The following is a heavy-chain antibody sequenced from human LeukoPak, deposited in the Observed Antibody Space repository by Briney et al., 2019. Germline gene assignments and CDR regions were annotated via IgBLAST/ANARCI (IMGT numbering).Heavy chain of an antibody. CDR1: GFTFDDYA. CDR3: AKDKYSSSWYGFDY. V-gene: IGHV3-9*01. CDR2: ISWNSGSI. D-gene: IGHD6-13*01. J-gene: IGHJ4*02. Sequence: PGRSLRLSCAASGFTFDDYAMHWVRQAPGKGLEWVSGISWNSGSIGYADSVKGRFTISRDNAKNSLYLQMNSLRAEDTALYYCAKDKYSSSWYGFDYWGQGTLVTVSS.